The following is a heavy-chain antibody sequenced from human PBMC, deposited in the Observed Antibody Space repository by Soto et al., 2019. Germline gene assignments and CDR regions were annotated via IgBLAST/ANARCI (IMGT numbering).Heavy chain of an antibody. CDR2: ISGSGGST. CDR3: AKNRPVLMVYAISGGLLAY. J-gene: IGHJ4*02. Sequence: GGSLRLSCAASGFTFSSYAMSWVRQAPGKGLEWVSAISGSGGSTYYADSVKGRFTISRDNSKNTLYLQMNSLRAEDTAVYYCAKNRPVLMVYAISGGLLAYWGQGTLVTVSS. CDR1: GFTFSSYA. D-gene: IGHD2-8*01. V-gene: IGHV3-23*01.